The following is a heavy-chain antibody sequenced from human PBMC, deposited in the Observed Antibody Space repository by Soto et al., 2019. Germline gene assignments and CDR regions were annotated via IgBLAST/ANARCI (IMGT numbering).Heavy chain of an antibody. V-gene: IGHV4-30-4*01. D-gene: IGHD2-21*02. J-gene: IGHJ4*02. Sequence: QVQLQESGPGLVKPSQTLSLTCTVSGGSISSGDYYWSWIRQPPGKGLEWIGYIYYSGSTYYNPSLKSRVTISVDTSKTQFSLKLSSVTAADTAVYYCARVSSTVVTWVDYWGQGTLVTVSS. CDR1: GGSISSGDYY. CDR2: IYYSGST. CDR3: ARVSSTVVTWVDY.